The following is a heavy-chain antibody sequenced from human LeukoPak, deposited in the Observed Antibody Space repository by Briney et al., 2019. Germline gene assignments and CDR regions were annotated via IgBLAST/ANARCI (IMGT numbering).Heavy chain of an antibody. V-gene: IGHV3-30*18. CDR2: ISYDGSNK. J-gene: IGHJ4*02. D-gene: IGHD6-19*01. Sequence: PGRSLRLSCAASGFTFSSYGMHWVRQAPGKGLEWVAVISYDGSNKYYADSVKGRFTISRDNSKNTLCLQMNSLRAEDTAVYYCAKSLHGSGWSVDYWGQGTLVTVSS. CDR3: AKSLHGSGWSVDY. CDR1: GFTFSSYG.